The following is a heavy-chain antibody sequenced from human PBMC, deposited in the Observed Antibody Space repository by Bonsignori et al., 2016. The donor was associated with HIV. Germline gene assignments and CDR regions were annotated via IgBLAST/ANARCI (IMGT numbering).Heavy chain of an antibody. D-gene: IGHD1-1*01. CDR2: INHSGST. Sequence: VRQMPGKGLEWIGEINHSGSTNYNPSLKSRVTISLDTSKNQFSLKLSSVTAADTAVYYCARLESKKRYYFDYWGQGTLVTVSS. CDR3: ARLESKKRYYFDY. J-gene: IGHJ4*02. V-gene: IGHV4-34*01.